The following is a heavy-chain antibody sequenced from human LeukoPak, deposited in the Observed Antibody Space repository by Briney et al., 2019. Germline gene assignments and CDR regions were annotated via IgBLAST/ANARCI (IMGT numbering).Heavy chain of an antibody. V-gene: IGHV1-24*01. CDR2: FDPEDGEA. Sequence: ASVKVSCKGSGYSLSEVSMRWVRQAPGKGLEWMGSFDPEDGEAIYAQRFQGRVTMTEDTSTHTAYMEVNSLRSEDTAVYYCATDIQQLVLFAYWGQGTLVTVSS. J-gene: IGHJ4*02. D-gene: IGHD6-13*01. CDR3: ATDIQQLVLFAY. CDR1: GYSLSEVS.